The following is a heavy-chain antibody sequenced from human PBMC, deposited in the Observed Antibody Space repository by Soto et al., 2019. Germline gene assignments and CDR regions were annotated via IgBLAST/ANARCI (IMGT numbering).Heavy chain of an antibody. V-gene: IGHV3-53*02. CDR2: IDGGGYT. CDR1: GFIVSRNY. Sequence: EVQLVETGGGLIQPGGSLRLSCAASGFIVSRNYMYWVRQAPGKGLEWVSVIDGGGYTYYADSVQGRFTISRDNSKNTLHLQLNSLRAEDSAVYYCARGGGSAYVTPPISNWFDPWGQGTLVTVSS. J-gene: IGHJ5*02. CDR3: ARGGGSAYVTPPISNWFDP. D-gene: IGHD3-22*01.